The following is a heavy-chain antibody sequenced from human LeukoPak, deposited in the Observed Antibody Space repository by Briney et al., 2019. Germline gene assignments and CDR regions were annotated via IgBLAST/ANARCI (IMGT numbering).Heavy chain of an antibody. CDR2: IYSTGST. D-gene: IGHD5-18*01. J-gene: IGHJ4*02. V-gene: IGHV4-4*07. CDR3: ARAYSYGLFDY. CDR1: GGSISSYY. Sequence: SETLSLTCTVSGGSISSYYWSWIRQPAGKGLEWIGRIYSTGSTNYNPSLKSRVTMPVDTSKNQFSLKLSSVTAADTAVYYCARAYSYGLFDYWGQGTLVTVSS.